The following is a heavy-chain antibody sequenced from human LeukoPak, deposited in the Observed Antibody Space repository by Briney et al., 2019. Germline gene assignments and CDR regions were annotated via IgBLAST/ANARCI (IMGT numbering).Heavy chain of an antibody. D-gene: IGHD4-17*01. V-gene: IGHV3-23*01. CDR1: GLTFSNYA. CDR2: ISSSGGAT. J-gene: IGHJ6*03. CDR3: AKGDYGYFYYMDV. Sequence: GGSLRLSCVASGLTFSNYAMKWVRQAPGKGLEWVSTISSSGGATYYADSVRGRFTISRDNSKSTVYLHMNSLRADDTAIYYCAKGDYGYFYYMDVWGKGTSVTVSS.